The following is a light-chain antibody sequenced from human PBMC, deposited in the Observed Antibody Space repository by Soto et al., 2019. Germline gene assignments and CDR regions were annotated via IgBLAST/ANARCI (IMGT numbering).Light chain of an antibody. CDR1: SRHSNYA. V-gene: IGLV4-69*01. J-gene: IGLJ2*01. CDR2: VNTDGSH. CDR3: QTWGTGIVI. Sequence: QLVLTQSPSASASLGASVKLTCTLSSRHSNYAIAWHQQQPGKGPRYLMKVNTDGSHNKGDGIPDRFSGSSSGAERYVTISSLQSEDEADYYCQTWGTGIVIFGGGTKLTVL.